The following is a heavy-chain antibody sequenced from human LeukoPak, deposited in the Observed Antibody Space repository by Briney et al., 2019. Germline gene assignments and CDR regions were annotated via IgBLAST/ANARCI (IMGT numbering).Heavy chain of an antibody. Sequence: GGSLRLSCAASGFTFDDYAMHWVRQAPGKGLEWVAVISYDGSNKYYADSVKGRFTISRDNSKNTLYLQMNSLRAEDTAVYYCAKGYCVNDKCSNYDYWGQGTLVTVSS. V-gene: IGHV3-30-3*01. J-gene: IGHJ4*02. D-gene: IGHD2-8*01. CDR2: ISYDGSNK. CDR3: AKGYCVNDKCSNYDY. CDR1: GFTFDDYA.